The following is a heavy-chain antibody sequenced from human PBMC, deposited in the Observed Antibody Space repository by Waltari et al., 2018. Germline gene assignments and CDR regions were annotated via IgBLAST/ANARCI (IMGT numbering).Heavy chain of an antibody. CDR2: IRSDRSYK. CDR1: GFGFSNYT. V-gene: IGHV3-21*01. CDR3: TRARSGSFSTLFEH. J-gene: IGHJ4*02. D-gene: IGHD1-26*01. Sequence: DVQLVESGGGLVRPGGSLRLSCAASGFGFSNYTMDWVRQAPGKGLEWVAFIRSDRSYKYYADSVKGRFTISRDNAKNSLYRQMNSLRAEDTAVYYCTRARSGSFSTLFEHWGQGTVVTVSS.